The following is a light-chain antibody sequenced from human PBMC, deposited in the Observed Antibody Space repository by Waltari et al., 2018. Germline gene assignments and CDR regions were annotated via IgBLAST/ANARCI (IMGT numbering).Light chain of an antibody. J-gene: IGLJ2*01. CDR2: VVS. CDR3: SSYTSSGTLVV. Sequence: QSALTQPASVSGSPGQSITIPCTGTSSDIGGYIYVSWYQQHPGKAPKVIVYVVSNRPSGVSNRFSGSKSGNTASLTISGLQAEDEAHYYCSSYTSSGTLVVFGGGTRLTVL. V-gene: IGLV2-14*03. CDR1: SSDIGGYIY.